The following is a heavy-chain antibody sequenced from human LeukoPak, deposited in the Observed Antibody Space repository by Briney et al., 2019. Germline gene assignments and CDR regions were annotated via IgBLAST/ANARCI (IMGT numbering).Heavy chain of an antibody. Sequence: ASVKVSCKASGGTFSSYAISWVRQAPGQGLEWMGRIIPILGIANYAQKFQGRVTITADKSTSTAYMELSSLRSKDTAVYYCARERYSSGWYFDYWGQGTLVTVSS. D-gene: IGHD6-19*01. CDR3: ARERYSSGWYFDY. V-gene: IGHV1-69*04. CDR2: IIPILGIA. CDR1: GGTFSSYA. J-gene: IGHJ4*02.